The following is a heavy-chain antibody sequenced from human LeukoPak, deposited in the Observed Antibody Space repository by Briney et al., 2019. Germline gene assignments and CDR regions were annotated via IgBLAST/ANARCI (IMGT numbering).Heavy chain of an antibody. CDR2: IYSGGST. CDR1: GFTVSSNY. J-gene: IGHJ4*02. D-gene: IGHD6-13*01. V-gene: IGHV3-53*01. Sequence: PGGSLRLSCAASGFTVSSNYMSWVRQAPGKGLEWVSIIYSGGSTFYADSVKGRFTISRDNSKNTLYLQMNSLRAEDTAVYYCARARLTRAAAVPYYFDYWGQGTLVTVSS. CDR3: ARARLTRAAAVPYYFDY.